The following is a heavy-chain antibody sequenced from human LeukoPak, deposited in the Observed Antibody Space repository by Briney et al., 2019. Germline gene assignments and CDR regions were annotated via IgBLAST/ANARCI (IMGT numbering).Heavy chain of an antibody. D-gene: IGHD3-22*01. V-gene: IGHV4-38-2*02. J-gene: IGHJ4*01. CDR2: IFHSGSI. Sequence: SGTLSLTCTVSGYSITIAYYWGWIRQPPGKGLEWIGSIFHSGSIYYNPSLKSRVTISVDTSENQYSLNLTSVTAADTAVYYCARDADSSGYSFDYWGHGTLVTVSS. CDR1: GYSITIAYY. CDR3: ARDADSSGYSFDY.